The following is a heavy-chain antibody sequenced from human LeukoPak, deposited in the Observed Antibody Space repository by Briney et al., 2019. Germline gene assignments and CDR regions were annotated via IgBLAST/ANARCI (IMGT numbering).Heavy chain of an antibody. CDR1: GFTVSSNY. J-gene: IGHJ4*02. Sequence: PGGSLRLSCAASGFTVSSNYMSWVRQAPGKGLEWVSVIYSGGSTSYADSVKGRFTISRDNAKNTLYLQMNSLRAEDTAVYYCAKDLALRDIVVVVAATGSPIDYWGQGTLVTVSS. V-gene: IGHV3-53*01. D-gene: IGHD2-15*01. CDR2: IYSGGST. CDR3: AKDLALRDIVVVVAATGSPIDY.